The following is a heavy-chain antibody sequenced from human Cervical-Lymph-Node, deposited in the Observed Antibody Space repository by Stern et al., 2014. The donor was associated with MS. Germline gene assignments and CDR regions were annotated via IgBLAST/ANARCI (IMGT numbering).Heavy chain of an antibody. CDR1: GYTFSNHG. D-gene: IGHD6-13*01. CDR2: VSVYNGET. CDR3: ARNRAEAPASSSDF. Sequence: QMQLVQSGVEVKKPAASVKVSCKASGYTFSNHGISWGRQAPGQGLERKGWVSVYNGETFYAQSLQGRGTVTTDTSTRQAYIGLRGLRSDDTAIYFCARNRAEAPASSSDFWGQGTLVTVSS. V-gene: IGHV1-18*01. J-gene: IGHJ4*02.